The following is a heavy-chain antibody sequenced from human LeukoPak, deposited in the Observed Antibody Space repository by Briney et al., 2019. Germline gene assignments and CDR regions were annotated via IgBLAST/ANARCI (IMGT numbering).Heavy chain of an antibody. J-gene: IGHJ3*02. Sequence: PGGSLRLSCAASGFTFSSYDMHWVRQATGKGLEWVSAIGTAGDTYYPGSVKGRFTISRENAKNSLYLQMNSLRAGDTAVYYCARVLTARSGGYGAFDIWGQGTMVTVSS. CDR3: ARVLTARSGGYGAFDI. CDR2: IGTAGDT. CDR1: GFTFSSYD. V-gene: IGHV3-13*01. D-gene: IGHD5-18*01.